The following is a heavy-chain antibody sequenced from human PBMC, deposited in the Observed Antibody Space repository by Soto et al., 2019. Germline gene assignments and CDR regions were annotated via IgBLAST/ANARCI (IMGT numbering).Heavy chain of an antibody. J-gene: IGHJ4*02. CDR3: ARERRYSYGYRYSLDY. D-gene: IGHD5-18*01. Sequence: SETLSLTCTVSGGSISSGGYYWSWIRQHPGKGPEWIGYIYYSGSTYYNPSLKSRVTISVDTSKNQFSLKLSSVTAADTAVYYCARERRYSYGYRYSLDYWGQGTLVTVSS. V-gene: IGHV4-31*03. CDR1: GGSISSGGYY. CDR2: IYYSGST.